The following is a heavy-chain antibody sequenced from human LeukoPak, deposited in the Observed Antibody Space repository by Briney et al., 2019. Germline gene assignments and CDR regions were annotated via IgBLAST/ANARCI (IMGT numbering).Heavy chain of an antibody. CDR1: GFTLSSLW. V-gene: IGHV3-7*01. CDR2: IKYDGSEK. J-gene: IGHJ4*02. Sequence: GGSLRLSCAVSGFTLSSLWMTRVRQAPGKGLEWVASIKYDGSEKKYVDSVEGRFTISRDNAKNSLYLQMNSLRAEDTAVYYCAKKNYCDGWGQGTLVTVSS. CDR3: AKKNYCDG.